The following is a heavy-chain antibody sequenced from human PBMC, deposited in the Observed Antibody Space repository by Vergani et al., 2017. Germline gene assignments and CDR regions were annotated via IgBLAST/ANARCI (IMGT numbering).Heavy chain of an antibody. Sequence: QLRLQESGPGLVKPSETLSLTCTVSGGSFSTGGQSWTWLRQSAGKGLEWIGRIYTSGATNYNPSLRSRAIMSVDASKMQFSLKLTSVTAADTAVYYCARDGGEYDKDALDVWGQGTKVTVTS. CDR1: GGSFSTGGQS. CDR2: IYTSGAT. CDR3: ARDGGEYDKDALDV. D-gene: IGHD2-21*01. J-gene: IGHJ3*01. V-gene: IGHV4-61*02.